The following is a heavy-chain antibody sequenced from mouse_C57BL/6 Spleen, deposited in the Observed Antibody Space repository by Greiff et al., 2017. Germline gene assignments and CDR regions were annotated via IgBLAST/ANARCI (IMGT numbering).Heavy chain of an antibody. CDR2: INPNNGGT. Sequence: EVKLMESGPELVKPGASVKIPCKASGYTFTDYNMDWVKQSHGKSLEWIGDINPNNGGTIYNQKFKGKATLTVDKSTSTAYMELRSLTAEDTAVYYCARYSNYDQAMDYWGQGTSVTVSS. D-gene: IGHD2-5*01. CDR1: GYTFTDYN. J-gene: IGHJ4*01. CDR3: ARYSNYDQAMDY. V-gene: IGHV1-18*01.